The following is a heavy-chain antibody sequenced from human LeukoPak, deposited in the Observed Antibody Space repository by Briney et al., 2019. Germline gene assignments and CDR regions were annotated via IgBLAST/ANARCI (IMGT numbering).Heavy chain of an antibody. CDR1: GFSFDSYW. J-gene: IGHJ4*02. CDR3: ARVRSAAAGPLDY. V-gene: IGHV3-7*01. CDR2: INHDATEK. Sequence: GGSLRLSCVASGFSFDSYWMNWVRQAPGRGLEWVANINHDATEKYYVDSVKSRFTISRDNAKKSLYLQMNRLRADDTAVYHCARVRSAAAGPLDYWGQGTLVTVSS. D-gene: IGHD6-13*01.